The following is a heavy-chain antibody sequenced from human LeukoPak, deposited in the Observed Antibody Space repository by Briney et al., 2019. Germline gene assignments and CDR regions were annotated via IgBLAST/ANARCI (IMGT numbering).Heavy chain of an antibody. CDR2: INPNSGGT. J-gene: IGHJ6*03. V-gene: IGHV1-2*02. CDR1: GYTFTGYY. CDR3: ARYRVGDYYYYYMDV. Sequence: ASVKVSCKASGYTFTGYYMHWVRQAPGQGLEWMGWINPNSGGTNYAQKFQGRVTMTRDTSIRTAYMGLSRLRSDDTAVYYCARYRVGDYYYYYMDVWGKGTTVTVSS.